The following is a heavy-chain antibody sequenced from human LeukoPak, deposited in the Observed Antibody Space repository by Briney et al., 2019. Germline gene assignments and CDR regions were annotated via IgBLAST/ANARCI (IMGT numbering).Heavy chain of an antibody. CDR2: MYNSGST. Sequence: SATLSLTCTVSGRSISGSYWSWIRQPPGKGLEWIPYMYNSGSTNYNPSLKSRVTISIDTSKNQISLKLSSLTAADTAIYYCARGIESYGDYGYWGQGILVTVSS. CDR3: ARGIESYGDYGY. D-gene: IGHD4-17*01. V-gene: IGHV4-59*01. CDR1: GRSISGSY. J-gene: IGHJ4*02.